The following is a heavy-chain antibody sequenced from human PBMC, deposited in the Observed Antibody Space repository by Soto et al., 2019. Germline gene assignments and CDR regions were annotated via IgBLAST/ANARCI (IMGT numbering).Heavy chain of an antibody. V-gene: IGHV4-34*01. D-gene: IGHD3-22*01. J-gene: IGHJ4*02. Sequence: QVQLQQWGAGLLKPSETLSLTCAVYGGSFSGYYWSWIRQPPGKGLEWIGEINHSGSTNYNPSLKGRVTISVDTSKNQCSLKLSSVTAADTAVYYCARGLREYYYDSSGYRHYYFDYWGQGTLVTVSS. CDR1: GGSFSGYY. CDR2: INHSGST. CDR3: ARGLREYYYDSSGYRHYYFDY.